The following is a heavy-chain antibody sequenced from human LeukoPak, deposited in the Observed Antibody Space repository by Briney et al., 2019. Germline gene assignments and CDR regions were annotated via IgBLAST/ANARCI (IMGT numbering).Heavy chain of an antibody. J-gene: IGHJ5*02. D-gene: IGHD2-2*03. CDR1: GYTFTGYY. CDR2: INPNSGGT. CDR3: ARVPPGYCSSTSCYCTHNWFDP. Sequence: ASVKVSCKASGYTFTGYYMHWVRQAPGQGLEWMGWINPNSGGTNYAQKFQGRVTMTRDTSISTAYMELSRLRSDDTAVYYCARVPPGYCSSTSCYCTHNWFDPWGQGTLVTVSS. V-gene: IGHV1-2*02.